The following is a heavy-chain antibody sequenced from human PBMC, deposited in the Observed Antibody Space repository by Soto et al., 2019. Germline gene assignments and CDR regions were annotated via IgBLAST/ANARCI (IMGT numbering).Heavy chain of an antibody. CDR3: VRHAKLTSVTANVGYYYGLDI. V-gene: IGHV3-23*01. CDR2: IGSSGGGT. Sequence: PGGSLRLSCGASGFTLSSYGMSWVRLAPGKGLEWVSVIGSSGGGTYYADSVKGRFTISRDNSKLYLQMSRLRAEDTALYMCVRHAKLTSVTANVGYYYGLDIWGQGTTVTVSS. CDR1: GFTLSSYG. J-gene: IGHJ6*02. D-gene: IGHD4-4*01.